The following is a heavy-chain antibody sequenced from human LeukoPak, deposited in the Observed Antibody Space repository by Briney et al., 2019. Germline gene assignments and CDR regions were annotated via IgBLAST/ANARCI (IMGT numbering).Heavy chain of an antibody. V-gene: IGHV3-23*01. CDR3: ARDRGFIGVFYNGIDV. CDR1: GFTLRSYA. CDR2: IGSSGDDST. J-gene: IGHJ6*02. D-gene: IGHD3-10*01. Sequence: PPGGSLRLSCAASGFTLRSYAFSWVRQAPGKGLEWVSTIGSSGDDSTYYAASVKGRFTISRDNAKNSLYLQMNSLRAEDTAVYYCARDRGFIGVFYNGIDVWGQGTTVTVSS.